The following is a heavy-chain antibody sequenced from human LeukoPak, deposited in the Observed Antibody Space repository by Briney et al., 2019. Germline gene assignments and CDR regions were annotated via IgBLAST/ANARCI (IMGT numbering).Heavy chain of an antibody. J-gene: IGHJ6*03. Sequence: GGSLRLSCAASGFIFSNYWMSWVRQAPGKGLEWVANIKQDGSEKFYVDSVKGRFTISRDNAKNSLYLQMNSLRAEDTAVYNCARVPLNYYYYMDVWGKGTTVTVSS. CDR2: IKQDGSEK. CDR3: ARVPLNYYYYMDV. V-gene: IGHV3-7*01. CDR1: GFIFSNYW.